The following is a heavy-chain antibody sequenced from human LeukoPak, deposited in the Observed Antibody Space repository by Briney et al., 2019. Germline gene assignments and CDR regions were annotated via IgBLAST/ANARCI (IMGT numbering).Heavy chain of an antibody. J-gene: IGHJ4*02. CDR2: ISSSSSYI. D-gene: IGHD6-13*01. V-gene: IGHV3-21*01. CDR1: GFTFSSYS. Sequence: GGSLRLSCAASGFTFSSYSMNWVRQAPGKGLEWVSSISSSSSYIYYADSVKGRFTISRDNSKNTLYLQMNSLRGEDTAVYYCARSGAEGTFDYWGQGTLATVSS. CDR3: ARSGAEGTFDY.